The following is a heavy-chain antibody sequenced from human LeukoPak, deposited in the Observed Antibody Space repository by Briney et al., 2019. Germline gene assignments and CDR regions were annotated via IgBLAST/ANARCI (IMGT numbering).Heavy chain of an antibody. D-gene: IGHD1-26*01. Sequence: TGGSLRLSCAASGFTFSSYAMSWVRQAPGKGLEWVSAISGSGGSTYYADSVKGRFTISRDNSKNTLYLQMNSLRAEDTAVYYCAKDHLASGSYPANWFDPWGQGTLVTVSS. V-gene: IGHV3-23*01. CDR1: GFTFSSYA. CDR2: ISGSGGST. J-gene: IGHJ5*02. CDR3: AKDHLASGSYPANWFDP.